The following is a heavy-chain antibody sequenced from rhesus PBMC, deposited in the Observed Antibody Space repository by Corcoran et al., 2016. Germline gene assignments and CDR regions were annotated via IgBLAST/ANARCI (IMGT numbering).Heavy chain of an antibody. V-gene: IGHV4S10*01. CDR2: IYGSSTST. Sequence: QVQLQESGPGVVKPSETLSITCAVSGGSISDSYRWSWIRQPQGKGLEWIGYIYGSSTSTNYTPSLKSLVTISKDTSKIQFSWKLSSVTAADTAVYYCARVVMTTVAGVDFDYWGQGVLVTVSS. D-gene: IGHD4-29*01. CDR3: ARVVMTTVAGVDFDY. J-gene: IGHJ4*01. CDR1: GGSISDSYR.